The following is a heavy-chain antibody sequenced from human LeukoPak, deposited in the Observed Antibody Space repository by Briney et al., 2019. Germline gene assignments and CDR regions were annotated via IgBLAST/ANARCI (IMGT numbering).Heavy chain of an antibody. V-gene: IGHV3-30*03. CDR2: ISYDGSNK. Sequence: PGGSLRLSCAASGFTFSSYGMHWVRQAPGKGLEWVAVISYDGSNKYYADSVKGRFTISRDNAKNSLYLQMNSLRVEDTAVYYCAREDATAFDYWGQGTLVTVSS. D-gene: IGHD4-17*01. CDR3: AREDATAFDY. CDR1: GFTFSSYG. J-gene: IGHJ4*02.